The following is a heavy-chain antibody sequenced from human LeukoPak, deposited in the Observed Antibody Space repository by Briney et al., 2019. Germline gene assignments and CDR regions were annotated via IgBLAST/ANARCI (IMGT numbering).Heavy chain of an antibody. CDR1: GFTFSRYG. Sequence: PGGSLRLSCAASGFTFSRYGMHWVRQAPGKGLEWVAVISYDGSNEYYGDSVKGRFTISRDNSKNTLYLQMNSLRAEDTAVYYCAKSLLPVPAAIEAFFYDYWGQGTLVTVSS. D-gene: IGHD2-2*01. CDR3: AKSLLPVPAAIEAFFYDY. V-gene: IGHV3-30*18. CDR2: ISYDGSNE. J-gene: IGHJ4*02.